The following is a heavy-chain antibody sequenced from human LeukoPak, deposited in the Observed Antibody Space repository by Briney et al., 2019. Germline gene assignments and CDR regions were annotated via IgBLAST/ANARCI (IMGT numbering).Heavy chain of an antibody. J-gene: IGHJ2*01. CDR3: ARGGWSIDF. Sequence: SEALSLTCTVSGGSISSYYWSWIRQPPGKGPELIGYIHSTGNTGYNPSLKSRVTISVDTSKNQFSLGPRSVTTADTAVYYCARGGWSIDFWGRGTLVTVSS. CDR1: GGSISSYY. V-gene: IGHV4-59*01. CDR2: IHSTGNT. D-gene: IGHD2-15*01.